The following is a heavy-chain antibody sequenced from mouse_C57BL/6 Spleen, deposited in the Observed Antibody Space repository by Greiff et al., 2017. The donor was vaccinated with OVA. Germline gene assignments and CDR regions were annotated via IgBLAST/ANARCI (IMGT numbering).Heavy chain of an antibody. J-gene: IGHJ3*01. V-gene: IGHV14-4*01. CDR2: IDPENGDT. D-gene: IGHD1-1*01. Sequence: EVQLVESGAELVRPGASVKLSCTASGFNIKDDYMHWVKQRPEQGLEWIGWIDPENGDTEYASKFQGKATITADTSSNTAYLQLSSLTSEDTAVYYCTTVVEGGFAYWGQGTLVTVSA. CDR3: TTVVEGGFAY. CDR1: GFNIKDDY.